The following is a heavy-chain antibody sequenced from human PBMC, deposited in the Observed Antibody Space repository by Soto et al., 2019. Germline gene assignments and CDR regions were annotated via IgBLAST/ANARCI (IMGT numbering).Heavy chain of an antibody. CDR1: GFSFDYYE. Sequence: EVQLVESGGGLVQPGGSLRLSCVASGFSFDYYEMNWVRQAPGKGLEWVAYINSGGSTIHYADSVRGRFTVSRDNAKNSLYLQMNSLRVEDTALYYCARDRAAGGYWGQGKLVTVSS. D-gene: IGHD6-13*01. CDR3: ARDRAAGGY. CDR2: INSGGSTI. J-gene: IGHJ4*02. V-gene: IGHV3-48*03.